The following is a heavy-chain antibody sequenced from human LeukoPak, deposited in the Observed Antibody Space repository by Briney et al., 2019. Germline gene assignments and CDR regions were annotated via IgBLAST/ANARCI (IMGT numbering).Heavy chain of an antibody. CDR1: GFTFSSYA. CDR2: ISYDGSNK. D-gene: IGHD3-10*01. CDR3: AKNPRGLGFDY. V-gene: IGHV3-30-3*02. J-gene: IGHJ4*02. Sequence: GRSLRLSCAASGFTFSSYAMHWVRQAPGKGLEWVAVISYDGSNKYYADSVKGRFTISRDNSKNTLYLQMNSLRAEDTAVYYCAKNPRGLGFDYWGQGTLVTVSS.